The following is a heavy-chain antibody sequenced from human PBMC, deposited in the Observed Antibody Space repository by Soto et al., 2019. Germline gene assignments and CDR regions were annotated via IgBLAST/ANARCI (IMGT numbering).Heavy chain of an antibody. D-gene: IGHD6-6*01. CDR2: IIPIFGTA. CDR3: ARAREYSRHRNYGMDV. J-gene: IGHJ6*02. CDR1: GGTFSSYA. V-gene: IGHV1-69*01. Sequence: QVQLVQSGAEVQKPGSSVKVSCKASGGTFSSYAISGVRQAPGQGLEGMGGIIPIFGTANYAQKLQGRVTITADDSTSPDYMELSRMRSADTAVYYCARAREYSRHRNYGMDVWGQGTTGTVSS.